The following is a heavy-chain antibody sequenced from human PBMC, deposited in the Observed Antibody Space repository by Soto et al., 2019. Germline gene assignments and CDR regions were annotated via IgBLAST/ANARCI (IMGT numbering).Heavy chain of an antibody. Sequence: GGSLRLSCATSGLNFNGYTMSWVRQAPGQGLQWVSGIAETGSSTYYADSVKGRFTISRDNSENTLYLQMNNLRAEVTAIYSCATPVYGSGSTDYWGQGSRVTVSS. CDR2: IAETGSST. CDR1: GLNFNGYT. J-gene: IGHJ4*02. V-gene: IGHV3-23*01. CDR3: ATPVYGSGSTDY. D-gene: IGHD3-10*01.